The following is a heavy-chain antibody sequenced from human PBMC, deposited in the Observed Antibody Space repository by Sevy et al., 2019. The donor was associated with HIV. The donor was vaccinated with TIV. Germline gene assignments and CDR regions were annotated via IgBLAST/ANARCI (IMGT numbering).Heavy chain of an antibody. CDR3: ARGPHYYYHSSSFFEY. Sequence: GGSLRLSCTASGFTFSSYEMNWVRQAPGKGLEWVSSIISSGDTIYYADSVKGRFTVSRDNAKNSLFLQMNSLRAEDTAIYYCARGPHYYYHSSSFFEYWGQGTLVTVSS. V-gene: IGHV3-48*03. CDR2: IISSGDTI. J-gene: IGHJ4*02. D-gene: IGHD3-22*01. CDR1: GFTFSSYE.